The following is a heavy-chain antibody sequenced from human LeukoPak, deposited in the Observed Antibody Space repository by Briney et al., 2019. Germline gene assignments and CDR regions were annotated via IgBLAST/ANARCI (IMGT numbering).Heavy chain of an antibody. J-gene: IGHJ4*02. V-gene: IGHV3-23*01. CDR3: AKDLYSSGWYYYFDY. CDR1: GFTFSSYA. Sequence: PGGSLRLSCAASGFTFSSYAMSWVRQAPGKGLEWVSAISGSGGSTYYADSVKGRLTISRDNSKNTLYLQMNSLRAEDTAVYYCAKDLYSSGWYYYFDYWGQGTLVTVSS. D-gene: IGHD6-19*01. CDR2: ISGSGGST.